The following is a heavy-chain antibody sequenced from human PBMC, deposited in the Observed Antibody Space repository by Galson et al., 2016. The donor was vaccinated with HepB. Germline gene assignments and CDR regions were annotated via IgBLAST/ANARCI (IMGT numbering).Heavy chain of an antibody. CDR3: ERDGLRGRYFDL. Sequence: SLRLSCAASDFTFSSHWMHWVRQAPGKGLVWVSRISSDGSRTTYADSVKGRFTLSRDNAKNTLYLQLNSLRVDDTAVYYCERDGLRGRYFDLWGRGTLVTVS. J-gene: IGHJ2*01. D-gene: IGHD1-26*01. CDR1: DFTFSSHW. CDR2: ISSDGSRT. V-gene: IGHV3-74*03.